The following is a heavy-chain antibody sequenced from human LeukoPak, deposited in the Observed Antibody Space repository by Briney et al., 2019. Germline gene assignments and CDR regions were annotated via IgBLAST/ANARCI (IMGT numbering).Heavy chain of an antibody. CDR3: ARESEDIVATTYNNWFDP. CDR1: GGSISSYY. D-gene: IGHD5-12*01. Sequence: SETLSLTCTASGGSISSYYWSWIRQPPGKGLEWIGYIYYSGSTNYNPSLKSRVTISVDTSKNQFSLKLSSVTAADTAVYYCARESEDIVATTYNNWFDPWGQGTLVTVSS. CDR2: IYYSGST. J-gene: IGHJ5*02. V-gene: IGHV4-59*01.